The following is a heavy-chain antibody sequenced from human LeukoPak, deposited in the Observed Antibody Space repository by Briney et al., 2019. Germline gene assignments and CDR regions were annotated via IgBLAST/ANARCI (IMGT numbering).Heavy chain of an antibody. CDR3: AKVTGDRLNFDY. CDR2: ISSSSSYT. CDR1: GFTFSDYY. Sequence: GGSLRLSCAASGFTFSDYYMSWIRQAPGKGLEWVSYISSSSSYTNYADSVKGRFTISRDNAKNSLYLQMNSLRAEDTAVYYCAKVTGDRLNFDYWGQGTLVTVSS. D-gene: IGHD7-27*01. J-gene: IGHJ4*02. V-gene: IGHV3-11*05.